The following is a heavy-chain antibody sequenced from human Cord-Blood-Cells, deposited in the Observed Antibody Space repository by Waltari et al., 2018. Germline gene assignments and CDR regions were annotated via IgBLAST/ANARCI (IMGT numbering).Heavy chain of an antibody. V-gene: IGHV4-34*01. D-gene: IGHD7-27*01. CDR3: ASSGAGNWYFDL. Sequence: QVQLQQWGAGLLKPSETLSLTCAVYGGSFSGYYWSWIRQPPGKGLEWIGEINHSGSTNYNPSLKSRVTISVDTSKNQFSLKLSFVTAADTAVYYCASSGAGNWYFDLWGRGTLVTVSS. CDR1: GGSFSGYY. CDR2: INHSGST. J-gene: IGHJ2*01.